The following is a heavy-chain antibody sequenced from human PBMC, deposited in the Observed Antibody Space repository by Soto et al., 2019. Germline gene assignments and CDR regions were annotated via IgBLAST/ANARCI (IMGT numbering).Heavy chain of an antibody. CDR1: CGSIISYY. Sequence: SETLSLTCTFSCGSIISYYWSWIRQPPGKGLEWIGYIYYSGSTNYNPSLKSRVTISVDTSKNQFSLKLSSVTAADTAVYYCARGERDIVVVAATTYYFDYWGQGTLVTVSS. CDR3: ARGERDIVVVAATTYYFDY. CDR2: IYYSGST. V-gene: IGHV4-59*01. J-gene: IGHJ4*02. D-gene: IGHD2-15*01.